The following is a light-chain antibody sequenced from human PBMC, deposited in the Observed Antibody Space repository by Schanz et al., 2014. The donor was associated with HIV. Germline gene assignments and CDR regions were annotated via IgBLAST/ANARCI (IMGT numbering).Light chain of an antibody. V-gene: IGKV3-20*01. CDR1: QSVRSN. Sequence: IVLTQSPATLSVSPGERATLSCRASQSVRSNLAWYQQKPGQAPRLLIYGASSRATGIPDRFSGSGSGTDFTLTISRLEPEDFAVYYCQQYGSSPPTFGPGTKVEIK. CDR2: GAS. J-gene: IGKJ3*01. CDR3: QQYGSSPPT.